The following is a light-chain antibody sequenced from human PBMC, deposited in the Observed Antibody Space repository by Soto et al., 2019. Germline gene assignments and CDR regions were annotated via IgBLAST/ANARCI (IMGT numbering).Light chain of an antibody. CDR1: QDISSR. CDR2: ASS. J-gene: IGKJ5*01. Sequence: DIEMTQSPSSVSASVGDRVTITCRASQDISSRLVWYQQKPGKAPKLLIYASSTLRSGVPSRFSGSGSETEFTLTISSLQPEDFATYYCQQANSFPITFGQGTRLEIK. V-gene: IGKV1-12*01. CDR3: QQANSFPIT.